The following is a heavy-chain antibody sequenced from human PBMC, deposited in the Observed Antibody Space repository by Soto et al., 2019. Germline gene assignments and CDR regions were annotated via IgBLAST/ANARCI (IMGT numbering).Heavy chain of an antibody. V-gene: IGHV5-51*01. J-gene: IGHJ4*02. CDR3: ARSPRSRPYFDY. CDR1: GYTFSNFW. CDR2: IYPGDHET. Sequence: PGESLEISCRCSGYTFSNFWIAWVRHLPGKGLEWMGIIYPGDHETRYSPSFHGKVTISADKSINTAYLQWSSLEASDSAFYYCARSPRSRPYFDYWGQGALVTVSS. D-gene: IGHD6-13*01.